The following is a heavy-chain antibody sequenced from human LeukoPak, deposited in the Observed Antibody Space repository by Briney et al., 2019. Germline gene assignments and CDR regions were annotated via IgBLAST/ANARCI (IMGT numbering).Heavy chain of an antibody. CDR1: GYTFTNFD. CDR2: MNPNSGNK. J-gene: IGHJ6*03. CDR3: ARGPQWRGDSYYMDV. D-gene: IGHD6-19*01. V-gene: IGHV1-8*01. Sequence: ASVKVSCKASGYTFTNFDINWVRQATGQGLGWMGWMNPNSGNKGYAQKFQGRVTMTMNTSITTAYMELSSLRSEDTAVYYCARGPQWRGDSYYMDVWGRGTTVTVSS.